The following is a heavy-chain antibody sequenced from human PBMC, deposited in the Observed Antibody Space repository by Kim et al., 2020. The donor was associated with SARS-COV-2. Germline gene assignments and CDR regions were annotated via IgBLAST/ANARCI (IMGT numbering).Heavy chain of an antibody. CDR3: TTDVLTGYYYYGMDV. J-gene: IGHJ6*02. D-gene: IGHD3-9*01. Sequence: PVKGRFTISRDDSKTTLYLQMNSLKTEDTAVYYCTTDVLTGYYYYGMDVWGQGTTVTVSS. V-gene: IGHV3-15*01.